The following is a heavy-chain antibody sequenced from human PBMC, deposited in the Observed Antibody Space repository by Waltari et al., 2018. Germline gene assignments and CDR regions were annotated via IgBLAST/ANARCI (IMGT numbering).Heavy chain of an antibody. Sequence: EVQLVESGGGLVQPGGSLRLSCAASGFTFTRYWMRWVRQAPGKGLECVANINQGGSDKNYVDSVKGRFTISRDNAKNSLYLKMNGLGAEDTAVYYCARTGDDYWGQGTLVTVSS. D-gene: IGHD1-1*01. J-gene: IGHJ4*02. V-gene: IGHV3-7*03. CDR2: INQGGSDK. CDR3: ARTGDDY. CDR1: GFTFTRYW.